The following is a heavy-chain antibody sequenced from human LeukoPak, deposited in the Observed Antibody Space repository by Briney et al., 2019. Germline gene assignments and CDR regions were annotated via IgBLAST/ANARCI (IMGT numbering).Heavy chain of an antibody. CDR1: GFTFSSYS. CDR2: ISSSSSYI. Sequence: PGGSLRLSCAASGFTFSSYSMNWVRQAPGKGLEWVSSISSSSSYIYYADSVKGRFTISRDNAKNSLYLQMNSLRAEDTAVYYCAKDRDTAMEIDYWGQGTLVTVSS. J-gene: IGHJ4*02. CDR3: AKDRDTAMEIDY. D-gene: IGHD5-18*01. V-gene: IGHV3-21*01.